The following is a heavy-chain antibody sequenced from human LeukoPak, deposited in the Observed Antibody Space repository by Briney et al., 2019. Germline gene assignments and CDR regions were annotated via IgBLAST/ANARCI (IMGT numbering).Heavy chain of an antibody. J-gene: IGHJ5*02. CDR3: ARVQKGIAAAGTGGGWFEP. CDR2: ISSGGSTI. V-gene: IGHV3-11*01. CDR1: GFTFSDYY. Sequence: GGSLRLSCAASGFTFSDYYMSWIRQAPGKGLEWISYISSGGSTIYYADSVRGQFTISRDNAKKSLYLQMSSLRAEDTAVYYCARVQKGIAAAGTGGGWFEPWGQGTLVTVSS. D-gene: IGHD6-13*01.